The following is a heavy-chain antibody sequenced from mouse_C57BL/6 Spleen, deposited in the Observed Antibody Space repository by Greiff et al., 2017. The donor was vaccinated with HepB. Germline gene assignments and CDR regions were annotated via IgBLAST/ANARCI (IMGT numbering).Heavy chain of an antibody. CDR2: ISDGGSYT. J-gene: IGHJ1*03. CDR3: ARAVWLLRYFDV. Sequence: EVKVVESGGGLVKPGGSLKLSCAASGFTFSSYAMSWVRQTPEKRLEWVATISDGGSYTYYPDNVKGRFTISRDNAKNNLYLQMSHLKSEDTAMYYCARAVWLLRYFDVWGTGTTVTVSS. CDR1: GFTFSSYA. V-gene: IGHV5-4*03. D-gene: IGHD2-3*01.